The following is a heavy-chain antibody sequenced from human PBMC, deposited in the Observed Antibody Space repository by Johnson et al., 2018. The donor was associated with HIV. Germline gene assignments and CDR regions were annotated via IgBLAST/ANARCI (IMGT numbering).Heavy chain of an antibody. CDR1: GFTFSSYA. CDR3: ARGWAASRTFDI. V-gene: IGHV3-30*14. J-gene: IGHJ3*02. CDR2: ISYDGSNK. D-gene: IGHD6-13*01. Sequence: VQLVESGGGVVQPGRSLRLSCAASGFTFSSYAMHWVRQAPGKGLEWVAVISYDGSNKYYADSVKGRFTISRDNSKNTLYLQMNSLRAEDTAVYYCARGWAASRTFDIWGQGTMVTVSS.